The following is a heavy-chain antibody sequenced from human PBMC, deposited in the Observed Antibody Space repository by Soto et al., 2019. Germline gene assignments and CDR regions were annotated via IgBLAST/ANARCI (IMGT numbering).Heavy chain of an antibody. CDR2: MSGTSGNT. CDR1: GFTFGTYA. D-gene: IGHD5-18*01. Sequence: EVQLLESGGDLVQPGGSLRLSCAASGFTFGTYAMSWVRQAPGKGLDWVSAMSGTSGNTYYADSVKGRFTISRDNSKNTLFLQMSSLRAEDTAVYYCAKLDSYGSFDFWGQGALVTVSS. J-gene: IGHJ4*02. CDR3: AKLDSYGSFDF. V-gene: IGHV3-23*01.